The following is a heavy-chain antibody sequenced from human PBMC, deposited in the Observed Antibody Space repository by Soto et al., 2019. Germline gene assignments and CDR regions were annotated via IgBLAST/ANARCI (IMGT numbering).Heavy chain of an antibody. Sequence: SETLSLTCTVSGGSISSGDYYWSWIRQPPGKGLEWIGYIYYSGSTYYNPSLKSRVTISVDTSKNQFSLKLSSVTAADTAVYYCASSFWSGYYYYGMDVWGQGTTVTVSS. V-gene: IGHV4-30-4*01. J-gene: IGHJ6*02. CDR3: ASSFWSGYYYYGMDV. CDR2: IYYSGST. D-gene: IGHD3-3*01. CDR1: GGSISSGDYY.